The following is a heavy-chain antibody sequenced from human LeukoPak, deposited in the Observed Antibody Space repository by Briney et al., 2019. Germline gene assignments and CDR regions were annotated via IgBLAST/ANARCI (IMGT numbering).Heavy chain of an antibody. Sequence: PSETLSLTCTVSGGSISSYYWSWIRQPAGKGLEWIGRIYTSGSTSYNPSLKSRVTMSVDTSKNQFSLKLSSVTAADTAVYYCARGPNRITMMTGDAFDIWGQGTMVTISS. D-gene: IGHD3-22*01. V-gene: IGHV4-4*07. J-gene: IGHJ3*02. CDR1: GGSISSYY. CDR3: ARGPNRITMMTGDAFDI. CDR2: IYTSGST.